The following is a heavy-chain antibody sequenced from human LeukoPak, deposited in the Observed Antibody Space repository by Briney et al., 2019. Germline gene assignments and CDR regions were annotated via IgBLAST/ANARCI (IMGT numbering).Heavy chain of an antibody. CDR3: AKDLPSRYYDILTGYYFVS. V-gene: IGHV3-48*01. CDR2: ISSSGSTI. Sequence: GGSRRLSCAASGFTFSSYSMNWVRQAPGKGLEWVSYISSSGSTIHYADSVKGRSTISRDNSKNTLYLQMNSLRAEDTAVYYCAKDLPSRYYDILTGYYFVSWGQGTLVTVSS. D-gene: IGHD3-9*01. CDR1: GFTFSSYS. J-gene: IGHJ4*02.